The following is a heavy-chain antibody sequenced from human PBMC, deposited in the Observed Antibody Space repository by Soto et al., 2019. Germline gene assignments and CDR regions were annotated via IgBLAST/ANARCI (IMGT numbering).Heavy chain of an antibody. CDR3: ARSSIAPRLFMYPFDY. V-gene: IGHV4-30-2*01. J-gene: IGHJ4*02. CDR2: IYHHGSA. CDR1: GGSISSGGSS. Sequence: SETLSLTCTVSGGSISSGGSSWNWIRQPPGKGLEWIGYIYHHGSAYYNPSLKSRVTISVDTSKNQFSLTLSSVTGADTAVYYCARSSIAPRLFMYPFDYWGQGTLVTVSS. D-gene: IGHD6-6*01.